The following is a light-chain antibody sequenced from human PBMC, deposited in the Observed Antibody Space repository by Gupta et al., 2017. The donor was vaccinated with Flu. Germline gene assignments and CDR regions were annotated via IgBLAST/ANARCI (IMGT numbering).Light chain of an antibody. Sequence: QSALTQPASVAGSPGRSISLYCAGPNSDVGDYNYVSWYQQHPGKAPIVIIYEVRHRPSGVSDRFSASKSGNTASLTISGLQAEDEADYYCSSYRTSNTLVFGGGTKLTVL. CDR1: NSDVGDYNY. J-gene: IGLJ3*02. CDR3: SSYRTSNTLV. V-gene: IGLV2-14*01. CDR2: EVR.